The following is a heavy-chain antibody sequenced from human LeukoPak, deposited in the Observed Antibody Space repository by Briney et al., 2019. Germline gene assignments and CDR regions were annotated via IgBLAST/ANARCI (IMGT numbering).Heavy chain of an antibody. V-gene: IGHV1-46*03. CDR3: ARAEWELPYFDY. J-gene: IGHJ4*02. CDR2: INPSGGST. CDR1: GGTFSSYA. Sequence: ASVKVSCKASGGTFSSYAISWVRQAPGQGLEWMGIINPSGGSTSYAQKFQGRVTMTRDTSTSTVYMELSSLRSEDTAVYYCARAEWELPYFDYWGQGTLVTVSS. D-gene: IGHD1-26*01.